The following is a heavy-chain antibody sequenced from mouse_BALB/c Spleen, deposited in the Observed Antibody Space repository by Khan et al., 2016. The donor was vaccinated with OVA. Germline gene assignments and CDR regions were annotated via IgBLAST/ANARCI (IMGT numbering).Heavy chain of an antibody. V-gene: IGHV1-22*01. CDR3: ARDAGRY. CDR2: INPKYGVT. Sequence: VQLKESGPELVKPGASVQISCKTSGYTFTENTLHWVKQSHGKSIEWIGVINPKYGVTSYNQKFKGKVTPPVDKYSSSAYMEFRSLTHEDSAVFYCARDAGRYRAQGISVSGSA. D-gene: IGHD3-3*01. CDR1: GYTFTENT. J-gene: IGHJ4*01.